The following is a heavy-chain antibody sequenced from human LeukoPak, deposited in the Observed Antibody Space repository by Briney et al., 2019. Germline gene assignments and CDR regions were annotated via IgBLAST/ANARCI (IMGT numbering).Heavy chain of an antibody. Sequence: PGGSLRLSCAASGFTFSSYAMSWVRQAPGKGLEWVSAISGSGGSTYYADSVKGRFTISRDNSKNTLYLQMNSLRAEDTAVYYCAKPTTQFSSSWHYFDYWGQGTLVTVSS. J-gene: IGHJ4*02. CDR2: ISGSGGST. V-gene: IGHV3-23*01. CDR3: AKPTTQFSSSWHYFDY. D-gene: IGHD6-13*01. CDR1: GFTFSSYA.